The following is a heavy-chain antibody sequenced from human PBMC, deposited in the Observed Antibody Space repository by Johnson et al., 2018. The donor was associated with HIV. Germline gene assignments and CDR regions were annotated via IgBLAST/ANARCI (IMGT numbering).Heavy chain of an antibody. Sequence: VQLVESGGGLVQPGGSLRLSCAASGLIFTRSWMHWVRQAPGKGLVWISTINWNGGRTGYVDSLKGRFTISRDNAKNSLYLQMDSLRPEDTALYYWGRDVIKVIAARDDAFDIWGQGTMVTVSS. CDR3: GRDVIKVIAARDDAFDI. J-gene: IGHJ3*02. V-gene: IGHV3-20*04. D-gene: IGHD6-6*01. CDR2: INWNGGRT. CDR1: GLIFTRSW.